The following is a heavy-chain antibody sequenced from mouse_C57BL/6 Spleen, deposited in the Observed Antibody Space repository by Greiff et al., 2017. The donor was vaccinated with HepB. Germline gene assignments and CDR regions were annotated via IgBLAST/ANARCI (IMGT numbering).Heavy chain of an antibody. D-gene: IGHD1-1*01. Sequence: EVKLMESGGGLVKPGGSLKLSCAASGFTFSSYAMSWVRQTPEKRLEWVATISDGGSYTYYPDNVKCRFTISSDNTKNNLYLQMSHLKSEETAVYYCANDPDYYGSSWAFDVWGTGTTVTVSS. V-gene: IGHV5-4*03. J-gene: IGHJ1*03. CDR3: ANDPDYYGSSWAFDV. CDR1: GFTFSSYA. CDR2: ISDGGSYT.